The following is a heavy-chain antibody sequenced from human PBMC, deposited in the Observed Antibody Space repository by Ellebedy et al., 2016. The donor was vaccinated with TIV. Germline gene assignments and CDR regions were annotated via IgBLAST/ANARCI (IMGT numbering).Heavy chain of an antibody. CDR2: ISSSGSTI. V-gene: IGHV3-11*01. J-gene: IGHJ4*02. Sequence: GGSLRLSXAASGFTFSSYAMSWIRQAPGKGLEWVSYISSSGSTIYYADSVKGRFTISRDNAKNSLYLQMNSLRAEDTAVYYCARFLRGSSISYWGQGTLVTVSS. CDR1: GFTFSSYA. CDR3: ARFLRGSSISY. D-gene: IGHD6-6*01.